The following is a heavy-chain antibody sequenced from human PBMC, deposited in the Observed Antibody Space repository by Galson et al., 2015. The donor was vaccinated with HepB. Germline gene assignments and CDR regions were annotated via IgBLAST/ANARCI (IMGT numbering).Heavy chain of an antibody. CDR2: ISSSSSTI. V-gene: IGHV3-48*02. Sequence: SLRLSCAASGFTFSSYSMNWVRQAPGKGLEWVSYISSSSSTIYYADSVKGRFTISRDNAKNSLYLQMNSLRDEDTAVYYCAREVDDYSNYCLDYWGQGTLVTVSS. CDR3: AREVDDYSNYCLDY. CDR1: GFTFSSYS. D-gene: IGHD4-11*01. J-gene: IGHJ4*02.